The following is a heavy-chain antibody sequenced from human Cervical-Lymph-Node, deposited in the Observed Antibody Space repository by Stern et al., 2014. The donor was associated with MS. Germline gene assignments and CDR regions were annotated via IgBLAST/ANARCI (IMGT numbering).Heavy chain of an antibody. D-gene: IGHD2-15*01. V-gene: IGHV6-1*01. J-gene: IGHJ6*02. CDR2: TYYTSKWYI. CDR3: ARVDCSGGPCYYSGLDV. CDR1: GDSVSSNSAA. Sequence: QLQLQESGPGLVKPSQTLSLTCAISGDSVSSNSAAWNWIRQSPSRGLEWLGRTYYTSKWYIDYAVSVKSRIIINPDTSKNQFSLQLNSVTPEDTAVYYCARVDCSGGPCYYSGLDVWGQGTTVTVSS.